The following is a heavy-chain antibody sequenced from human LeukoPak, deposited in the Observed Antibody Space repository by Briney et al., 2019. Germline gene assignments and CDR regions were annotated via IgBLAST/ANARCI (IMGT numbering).Heavy chain of an antibody. V-gene: IGHV4-39*01. CDR3: ARRGRQQPTPIDY. CDR1: GGSITRSNFY. CDR2: IHYSGKT. D-gene: IGHD6-13*01. J-gene: IGHJ4*02. Sequence: PSETLSLTCNVAGGSITRSNFYWGWIRQPPGKGLEWIGNIHYSGKTYYNPSLMGRVTIPIDTSKNQFSLKLSSVTAADTAVYYCARRGRQQPTPIDYWGQGTLVTVSS.